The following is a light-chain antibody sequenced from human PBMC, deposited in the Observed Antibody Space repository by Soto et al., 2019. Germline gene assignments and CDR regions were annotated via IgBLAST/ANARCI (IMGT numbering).Light chain of an antibody. CDR1: SSDVGGYNY. CDR2: DVS. J-gene: IGLJ2*01. Sequence: QSALTQPRSVSGSPGQSVTISCTGTSSDVGGYNYVSWYQQHPGKAPKLMIYDVSKRPSGVPDRFSGSKSGNTASLTISGPQAEDGADYYCCSYAGSYPLVFAGGTKLTVL. CDR3: CSYAGSYPLV. V-gene: IGLV2-11*01.